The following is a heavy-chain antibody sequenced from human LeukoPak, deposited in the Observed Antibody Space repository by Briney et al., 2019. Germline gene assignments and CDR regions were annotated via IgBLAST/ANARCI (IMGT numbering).Heavy chain of an antibody. J-gene: IGHJ4*02. D-gene: IGHD3-10*01. V-gene: IGHV1-2*02. Sequence: GASVKVSCKASGYTFTGYYMHWVRQAPGQGLEWMGWINPNSGGTNYAQKFQGRVTMTRDTSISTAYMELSRLRSDDTAVYYCARDWVVRGVLEDYWGQGTLVIVSS. CDR2: INPNSGGT. CDR3: ARDWVVRGVLEDY. CDR1: GYTFTGYY.